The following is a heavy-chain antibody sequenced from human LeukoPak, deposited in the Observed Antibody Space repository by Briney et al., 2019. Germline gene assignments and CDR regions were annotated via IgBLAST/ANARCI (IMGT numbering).Heavy chain of an antibody. CDR3: AREVSIVATIKRWFDP. CDR2: IYYSGST. D-gene: IGHD5-12*01. V-gene: IGHV4-39*07. J-gene: IGHJ5*02. CDR1: GGSISSSSYY. Sequence: SETLSLTCTVSGGSISSSSYYWGWIRQPPGKGLEWIGSIYYSGSTYYNPSLKSRVTISVDTSKNQFSLKLSSVTAADTAVYYCAREVSIVATIKRWFDPWGQGTLVTVSS.